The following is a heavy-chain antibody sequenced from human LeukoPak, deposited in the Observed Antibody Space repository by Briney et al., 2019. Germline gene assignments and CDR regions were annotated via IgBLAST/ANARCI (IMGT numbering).Heavy chain of an antibody. V-gene: IGHV3-30*02. CDR1: EFTFSSYG. J-gene: IGHJ4*02. Sequence: GGSLRLSCAASEFTFSSYGMHWVRQAPGKGLEWVAFIRYDGSNKYYVDSVKGRFTISRDNSKNTLYLQMNSLRAEDTAVYYCAKDKRGLTYYYDSSGYYPLDYWGQGTLVTVSS. CDR3: AKDKRGLTYYYDSSGYYPLDY. CDR2: IRYDGSNK. D-gene: IGHD3-22*01.